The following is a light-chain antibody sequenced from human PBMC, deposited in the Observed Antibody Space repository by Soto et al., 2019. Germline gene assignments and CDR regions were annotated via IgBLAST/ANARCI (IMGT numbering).Light chain of an antibody. CDR1: SSDVGDYKY. Sequence: QSALTQPASVSGSPGQSITISCTGTSSDVGDYKYVSWYQQHPGKAPKLMIFEVNNRPSGVSNRFSGSKSGNTASLTISGLQAEDEADYFCSSYTSNTHVFGTGTKVTVL. CDR3: SSYTSNTHV. J-gene: IGLJ1*01. CDR2: EVN. V-gene: IGLV2-14*01.